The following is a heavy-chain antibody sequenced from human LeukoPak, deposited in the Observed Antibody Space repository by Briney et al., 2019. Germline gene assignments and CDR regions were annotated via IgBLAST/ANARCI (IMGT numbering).Heavy chain of an antibody. J-gene: IGHJ4*02. CDR1: GFTFSSYN. D-gene: IGHD1-26*01. Sequence: NPGGSLRLSCAASGFTFSSYNMNWVRQTPGKGLEWVSSISSSSTYIYYADSLKGRFTISRDNAKNSLYLQMNSLRVEDTAVYYCARDEVGVTTEFDYWGQGTVVTVSS. V-gene: IGHV3-21*01. CDR2: ISSSSTYI. CDR3: ARDEVGVTTEFDY.